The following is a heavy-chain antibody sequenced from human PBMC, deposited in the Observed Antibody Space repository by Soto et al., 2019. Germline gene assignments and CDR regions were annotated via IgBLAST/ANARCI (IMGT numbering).Heavy chain of an antibody. CDR1: GDSFSSYA. CDR2: IIPIFETA. Sequence: QVQLVQSGAELKKPGSSVRVSCKISGDSFSSYAISWVRQAHGEGLEWVGGIIPIFETANYAQKFQGRVTITAVESTTTAYMEVTRLRPEDTAIFYCAASDSSSWQHDYWGQRTLITVSS. V-gene: IGHV1-69*01. J-gene: IGHJ4*02. CDR3: AASDSSSWQHDY. D-gene: IGHD6-13*01.